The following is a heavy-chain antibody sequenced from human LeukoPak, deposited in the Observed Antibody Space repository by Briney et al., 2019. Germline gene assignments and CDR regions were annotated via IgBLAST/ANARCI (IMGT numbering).Heavy chain of an antibody. Sequence: PGGSLRLSCAASGFTFSSYGMHWVRQAPGKGLEGVAVISYDGSNKYHADYVKGRFTISRDNSKNTLYLQMNSLRAEDTAVYYCAQKSFGYCSGGSCYGDYGMDVWGQGTTVTVSS. CDR2: ISYDGSNK. J-gene: IGHJ6*02. CDR3: AQKSFGYCSGGSCYGDYGMDV. D-gene: IGHD2-15*01. V-gene: IGHV3-30*03. CDR1: GFTFSSYG.